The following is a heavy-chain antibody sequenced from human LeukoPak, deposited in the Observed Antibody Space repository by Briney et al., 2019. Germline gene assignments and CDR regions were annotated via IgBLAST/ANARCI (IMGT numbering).Heavy chain of an antibody. CDR3: ARDWDDYGDSVPALGGMDV. D-gene: IGHD4-17*01. CDR2: IKQDGSDK. CDR1: GFTFNKFW. J-gene: IGHJ6*04. V-gene: IGHV3-7*03. Sequence: GGSLRLSCAASGFTFNKFWMTWVRQAPGKGLEWVANIKQDGSDKYYVDSVKGRFTISRDNAENSVHLQMNSPRAEDTAVYYCARDWDDYGDSVPALGGMDVWGKGTTVTVSS.